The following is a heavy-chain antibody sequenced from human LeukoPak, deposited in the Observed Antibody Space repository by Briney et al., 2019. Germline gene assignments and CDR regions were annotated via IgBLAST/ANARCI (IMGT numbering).Heavy chain of an antibody. V-gene: IGHV3-21*01. D-gene: IGHD3-3*01. CDR2: ISSSSSYI. CDR1: GFTFSSYS. J-gene: IGHJ5*02. Sequence: GRSLRLSCAASGFTFSSYSMNWVRQAPGKGLEWVSSISSSSSYIYYADSVKGRFTISRDNAKNSLYLQMNSLRAEDTAVYYCARDHQPAITIFGVDRSGSNWFDPWGQGTLVTVSS. CDR3: ARDHQPAITIFGVDRSGSNWFDP.